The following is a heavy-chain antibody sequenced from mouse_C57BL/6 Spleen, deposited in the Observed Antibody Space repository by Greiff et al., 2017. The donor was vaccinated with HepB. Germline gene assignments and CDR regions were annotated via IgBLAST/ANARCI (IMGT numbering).Heavy chain of an antibody. D-gene: IGHD1-1*01. J-gene: IGHJ4*01. Sequence: VQLQQPGTELVKPGASVKLSCKASGYTFTSYWMHWVKQRPGQGLEWIGNINPSNGGTNYNEKFKSKATLTVDKSSSTAYMQLSSLTSEDSAVYYCARGGGYYGSSYGNAMDYWGQGTSVTVSS. V-gene: IGHV1-53*01. CDR1: GYTFTSYW. CDR2: INPSNGGT. CDR3: ARGGGYYGSSYGNAMDY.